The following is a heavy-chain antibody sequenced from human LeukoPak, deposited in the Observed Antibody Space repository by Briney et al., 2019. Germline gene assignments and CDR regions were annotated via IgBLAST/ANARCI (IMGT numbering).Heavy chain of an antibody. J-gene: IGHJ4*02. CDR3: AKRKGSSWYYWGVQTYFDY. Sequence: PGGSLRLSCAASGFTFSSYAMSWVRQTPRKGLEWVSAVSASGGSTYYADSVKGRFTISRDNSKNTLSLQMNSLRAEEAAVYYSAKRKGSSWYYWGVQTYFDYSGQGALVTVSS. D-gene: IGHD6-13*01. CDR2: VSASGGST. V-gene: IGHV3-23*01. CDR1: GFTFSSYA.